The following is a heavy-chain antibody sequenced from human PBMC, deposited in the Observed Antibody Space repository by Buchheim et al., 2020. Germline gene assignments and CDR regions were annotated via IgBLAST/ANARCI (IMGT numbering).Heavy chain of an antibody. V-gene: IGHV1-3*04. CDR2: INTGKGNT. CDR1: GYTFNRHV. J-gene: IGHJ3*01. Sequence: QVQLVQSGAEVKKPGASVRVSCKASGYTFNRHVIHWVRQAPGQRLEWMGWINTGKGNTKYSQKFQARVKITRDTSASTAYMELSGLRSEDTSVYYCARDLSDYGDNDGAFDVWGQGT. CDR3: ARDLSDYGDNDGAFDV. D-gene: IGHD4-23*01.